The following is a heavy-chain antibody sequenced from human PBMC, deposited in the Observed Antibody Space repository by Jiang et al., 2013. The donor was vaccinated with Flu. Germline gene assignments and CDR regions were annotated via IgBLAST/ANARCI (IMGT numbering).Heavy chain of an antibody. CDR3: ARDLKFSSRWTGYYYYGLDV. Sequence: QLVESGGGVVQPGRSLXLSCAASGFTFSSYGMHWVRQAPGKGLEWVAVISYDGSNKYYAESVKGRFTISRGNSQNTLWLQMNSLRAEDTAVYYCARDLKFSSRWTGYYYYGLDVWGQGTTVTVSS. V-gene: IGHV3-30*03. D-gene: IGHD6-13*01. CDR1: GFTFSSYG. J-gene: IGHJ6*02. CDR2: ISYDGSNK.